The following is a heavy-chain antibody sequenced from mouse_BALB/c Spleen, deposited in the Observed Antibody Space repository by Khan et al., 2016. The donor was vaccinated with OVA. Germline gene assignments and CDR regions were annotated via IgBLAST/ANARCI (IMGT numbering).Heavy chain of an antibody. J-gene: IGHJ3*01. V-gene: IGHV1-77*01. CDR2: IYPGSGNI. CDR1: GYTFTDYY. CDR3: ARDWAAWFPY. Sequence: QVRLQQSGAELARPGASVKLSCKASGYTFTDYYINWMKQRTGQGLEWIGEIYPGSGNIYYNEKFKGKATLTADKSSSTAYMQLSSLTSEDSAVYFCARDWAAWFPYWGQGTLVTVSA.